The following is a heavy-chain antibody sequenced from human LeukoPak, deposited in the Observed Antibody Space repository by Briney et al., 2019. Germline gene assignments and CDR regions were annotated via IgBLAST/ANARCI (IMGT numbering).Heavy chain of an antibody. CDR2: ISGSGYT. J-gene: IGHJ4*02. Sequence: PGGSLRLSCAASGFTFSSYAMSWVRQAPGKGLEWVSDISGSGYTYYAESVKGRFTISRDNSKNTLYLQMNSLRAEDTALYYASGHGSSSYWGQGTLVAVSS. CDR1: GFTFSSYA. V-gene: IGHV3-23*01. CDR3: SGHGSSSY. D-gene: IGHD6-13*01.